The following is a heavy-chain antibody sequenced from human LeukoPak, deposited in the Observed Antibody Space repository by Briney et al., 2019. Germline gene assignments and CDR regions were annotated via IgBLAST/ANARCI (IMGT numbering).Heavy chain of an antibody. J-gene: IGHJ4*02. CDR1: GYTFTSYY. D-gene: IGHD6-13*01. CDR3: ARDRSSSWYYFDY. Sequence: ASVKVSCKASGYTFTSYYMHWVRQAPGQGLEWMGIINPSGGSTSYAQKFQGRVTMTRDTSTSTAYMELRSLRSDDTAVYYCARDRSSSWYYFDYWGQGTLVTVSS. CDR2: INPSGGST. V-gene: IGHV1-46*01.